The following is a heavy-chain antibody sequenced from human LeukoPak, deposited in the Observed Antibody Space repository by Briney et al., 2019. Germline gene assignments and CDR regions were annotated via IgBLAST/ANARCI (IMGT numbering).Heavy chain of an antibody. CDR2: ISPDGRET. CDR1: RFTFSKSW. J-gene: IGHJ4*02. D-gene: IGHD1-7*01. Sequence: GGSLRLSCAASRFTFSKSWMYWVRQAPEKGPVWVSRISPDGRETKYADSVKGRFTISRDNAKNTLFLQMNSLRADDTAVYYCASYNCDYDVDYWGEGSLVTVSS. CDR3: ASYNCDYDVDY. V-gene: IGHV3-74*03.